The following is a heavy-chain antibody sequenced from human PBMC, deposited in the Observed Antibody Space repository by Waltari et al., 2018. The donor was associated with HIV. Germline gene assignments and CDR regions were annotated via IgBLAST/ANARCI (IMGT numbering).Heavy chain of an antibody. CDR3: ARGRFEGYILYYYYGMDV. Sequence: QVQLQESGPGLVKPSQTLSLTCTVSGGSISNGSYYWNWIWQPAGKGLEWIGRIYSSGNTNYNPSLKSRVTISVDTSKNQFSLKLSSVTAADTAVYYCARGRFEGYILYYYYGMDVWGQGTTVSVSS. V-gene: IGHV4-61*02. CDR1: GGSISNGSYY. J-gene: IGHJ6*02. CDR2: IYSSGNT. D-gene: IGHD5-12*01.